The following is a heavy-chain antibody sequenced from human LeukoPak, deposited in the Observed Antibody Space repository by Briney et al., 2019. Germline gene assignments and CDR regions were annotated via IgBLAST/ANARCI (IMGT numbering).Heavy chain of an antibody. Sequence: GGSLRLSCAASGLTFDDYGMTWVRQAPGKGLEWVSDINWNGGSIGYADSVKGRFTVSRDNAKNSLYLQMNSLRAEDTAVYYCAGDGIAATGFDPWGQGTLVTVSS. J-gene: IGHJ5*02. D-gene: IGHD6-13*01. V-gene: IGHV3-20*04. CDR2: INWNGGSI. CDR3: AGDGIAATGFDP. CDR1: GLTFDDYG.